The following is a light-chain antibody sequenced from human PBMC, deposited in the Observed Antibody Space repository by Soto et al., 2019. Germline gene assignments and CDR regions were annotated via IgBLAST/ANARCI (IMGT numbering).Light chain of an antibody. CDR2: RAS. CDR1: QTISSW. J-gene: IGKJ2*03. Sequence: DIQMSQSPSSLSASVGDRVTITGRARQTISSWLAWYPQKPWEAPNLLISRASSLQSGVPSRFSGSGFGNDFPLTISSLQREDFATYYCQQSNIPQYSVGQGTKVDIK. V-gene: IGKV1-39*01. CDR3: QQSNIPQYS.